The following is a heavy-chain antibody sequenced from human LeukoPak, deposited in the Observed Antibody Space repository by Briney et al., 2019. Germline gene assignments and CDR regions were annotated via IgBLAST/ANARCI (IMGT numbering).Heavy chain of an antibody. CDR1: GFTFDDYA. J-gene: IGHJ4*02. CDR3: AKDRYGSPHSFDY. Sequence: GGSLRLSCAASGFTFDDYAMHWVRQAPGKGLEWVSGISWNSGSIGYADSVKGRFTISRDNAKNSLYLQTNSLRAEDTALYYCAKDRYGSPHSFDYWGQGTLVTVSS. D-gene: IGHD3-10*01. CDR2: ISWNSGSI. V-gene: IGHV3-9*01.